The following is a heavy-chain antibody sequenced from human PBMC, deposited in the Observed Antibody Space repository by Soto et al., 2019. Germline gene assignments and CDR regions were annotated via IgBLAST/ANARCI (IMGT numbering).Heavy chain of an antibody. CDR1: GFTFSSYS. D-gene: IGHD3-10*01. CDR2: ISGGSNTI. J-gene: IGHJ3*01. CDR3: ARDRASGSSSRAFDL. Sequence: PGWSLRLSCAASGFTFSSYSMNWVRQAPGKGLEWVSYISGGSNTIYYADSLKGRFTISRDNAKNSLFLQMNSLRAEDTALYYCARDRASGSSSRAFDLWGQGTMVTVSS. V-gene: IGHV3-48*01.